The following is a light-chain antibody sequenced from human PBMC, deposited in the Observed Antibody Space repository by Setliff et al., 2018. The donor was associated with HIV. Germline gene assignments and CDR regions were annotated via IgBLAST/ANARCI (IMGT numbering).Light chain of an antibody. CDR3: SSYGKSKVI. Sequence: QSVLTQPPSASGSPGQSVTISCSGTSGDIGGDNYVSWYQHHPDKAPKLIIYEVGQRPSGVPDRFSGSKSGNTASLTVSGLQAEDEAHYYCSSYGKSKVIFGGGTKVTVL. V-gene: IGLV2-8*01. CDR1: SGDIGGDNY. J-gene: IGLJ2*01. CDR2: EVG.